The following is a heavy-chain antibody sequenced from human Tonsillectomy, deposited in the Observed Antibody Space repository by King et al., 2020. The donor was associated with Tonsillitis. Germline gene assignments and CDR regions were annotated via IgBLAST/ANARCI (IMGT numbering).Heavy chain of an antibody. V-gene: IGHV5-51*01. J-gene: IGHJ4*02. Sequence: QLVQSGAEVKKPGESLKIYCKGSGYNFTNYWIGWVRQMPGKGLEWMGIIYPSDSNTRYSPSFQGQVTIPADKSISTAYLQWSSLKASDTAMYYCARLPLYGSGSYFNPFDYWGQGTLVTVSS. CDR1: GYNFTNYW. CDR2: IYPSDSNT. D-gene: IGHD3-10*01. CDR3: ARLPLYGSGSYFNPFDY.